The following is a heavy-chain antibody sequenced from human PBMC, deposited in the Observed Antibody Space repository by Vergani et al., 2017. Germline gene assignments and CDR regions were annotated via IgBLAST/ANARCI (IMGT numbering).Heavy chain of an antibody. CDR2: IRYDGSNK. CDR3: AKDPSGSYYPHYYFDY. Sequence: QVQLVESGGGVVQPGGSLRLSCAASGFTFSSYGMHWVRQAPGKGLEWVAFIRYDGSNKCYADSVKGRFTISRDNSKNTLYLQMNSLRAEDTAVYYCAKDPSGSYYPHYYFDYWGQGTLVTVSS. V-gene: IGHV3-30*02. CDR1: GFTFSSYG. D-gene: IGHD3-10*01. J-gene: IGHJ4*02.